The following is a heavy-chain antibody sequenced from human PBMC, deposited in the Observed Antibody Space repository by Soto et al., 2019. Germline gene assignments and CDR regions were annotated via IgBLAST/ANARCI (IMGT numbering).Heavy chain of an antibody. V-gene: IGHV4-61*01. CDR1: GGSVSSGSYY. J-gene: IGHJ3*02. CDR3: ARDRGGSYLWAFDI. CDR2: IYYSGST. Sequence: QVQLQESGPGLVKPSETLSLTCTVSGGSVSSGSYYWSWIRQPPGKGLEWIGYIYYSGSTNYNPSLKSRVTMSKDTSKNQFSLKLSSVTAADTAVYYCARDRGGSYLWAFDIWGQGTMFTVSS. D-gene: IGHD1-26*01.